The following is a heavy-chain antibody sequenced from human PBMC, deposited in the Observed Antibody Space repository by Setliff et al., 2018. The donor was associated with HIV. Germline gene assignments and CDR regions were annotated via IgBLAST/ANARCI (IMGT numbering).Heavy chain of an antibody. J-gene: IGHJ5*02. D-gene: IGHD5-18*01. V-gene: IGHV4-39*01. CDR2: IYYSGST. Sequence: PSETLSLTCTVSGGSISSSSYYWGWIRQPPGKGLEWIGSIYYSGSTYYNPSLKSRVTISVDTSKNQFSLKLSSVTAADTAVYYCARSTLRLWNWFDPWGQGTLVTVS. CDR3: ARSTLRLWNWFDP. CDR1: GGSISSSSYY.